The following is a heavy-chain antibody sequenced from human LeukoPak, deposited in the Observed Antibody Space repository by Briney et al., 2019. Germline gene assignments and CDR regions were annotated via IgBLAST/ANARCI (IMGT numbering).Heavy chain of an antibody. V-gene: IGHV3-23*01. CDR2: FSGSGGTT. Sequence: PGGSLRLSCAASGFTFSSYAMSWVRQAPGKGLEWVSAFSGSGGTTYYADSVKGRFTISRDNSKNTLYPQMNSLRAEDTAVYYCANRAYGPNQAPCYFDYWGQGTLVTVSS. CDR3: ANRAYGPNQAPCYFDY. J-gene: IGHJ4*02. CDR1: GFTFSSYA. D-gene: IGHD4-17*01.